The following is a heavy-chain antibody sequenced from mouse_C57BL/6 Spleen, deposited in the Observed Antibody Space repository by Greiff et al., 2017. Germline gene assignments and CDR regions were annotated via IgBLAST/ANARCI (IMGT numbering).Heavy chain of an antibody. CDR3: ARGWDRVRYFDV. V-gene: IGHV1-69*01. Sequence: VQLQQPGAELVMPGASVKLSCKASGYTFTSYWMHWVKQRPGQGLEWIGEIDPSDSYTNYNQKFKGKSTLTVDKSSSTAYMQLSSLTSEDSAVYDCARGWDRVRYFDVWGTGTTVTVSS. J-gene: IGHJ1*03. CDR1: GYTFTSYW. CDR2: IDPSDSYT. D-gene: IGHD2-3*01.